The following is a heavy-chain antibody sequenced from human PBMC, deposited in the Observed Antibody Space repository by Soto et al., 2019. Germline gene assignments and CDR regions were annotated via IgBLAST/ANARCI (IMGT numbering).Heavy chain of an antibody. J-gene: IGHJ5*02. CDR3: ASDTIGYCSGGSCYSPNWFDP. CDR2: IIPIFGTA. V-gene: IGHV1-69*01. D-gene: IGHD2-15*01. Sequence: GASVKVSCKASGGTFSSYAISWVRQAPGQGLEWMGGIIPIFGTANYAQKFQGRVTITADESTSTAYMELSSLRSEDTAVYYCASDTIGYCSGGSCYSPNWFDPWGQGTLVTVSS. CDR1: GGTFSSYA.